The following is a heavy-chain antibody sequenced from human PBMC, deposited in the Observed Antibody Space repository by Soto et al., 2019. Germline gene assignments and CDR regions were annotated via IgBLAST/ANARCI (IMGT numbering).Heavy chain of an antibody. CDR1: RVTFSCYA. V-gene: IGHV1-3*01. CDR3: VGVAGNNLFDP. CDR2: INAGNGNT. J-gene: IGHJ5*02. D-gene: IGHD6-19*01. Sequence: PVKPCSKASRVTFSCYALYSLCHSPGQRLEWMGWINAGNGNTKYSQKFQGRVTITRDTSASTAYMELSSLRSEDTAVYYCVGVAGNNLFDPWGQGTLVTVSS.